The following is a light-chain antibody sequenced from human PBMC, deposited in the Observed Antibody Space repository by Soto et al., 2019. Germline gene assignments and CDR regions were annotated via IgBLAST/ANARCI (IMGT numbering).Light chain of an antibody. J-gene: IGLJ3*02. CDR2: DVS. Sequence: QSALTQPRSVSGSPGQSVTISCTGTNSDVGGYHYVSWYQQHPGKAPKLVIYDVSKRPSGVPDRFSGSKSGNTASLTISGLQSEDEADYYCCSYAGNSLWVFGGGTKLTVL. V-gene: IGLV2-11*01. CDR1: NSDVGGYHY. CDR3: CSYAGNSLWV.